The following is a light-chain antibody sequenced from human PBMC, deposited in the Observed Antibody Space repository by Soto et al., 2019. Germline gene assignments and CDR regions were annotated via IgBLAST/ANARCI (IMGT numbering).Light chain of an antibody. J-gene: IGKJ3*01. CDR2: DAS. Sequence: DIQMTQSPSSLSASVGDRVTITCQASQDISNFLNWYQHKSGKSPKLLINDASNLETGVPSRFSGSCSSTYFTFTINSLQPEDVATYYCQQYDSLPLSFGPGTKVEIK. CDR3: QQYDSLPLS. V-gene: IGKV1-33*01. CDR1: QDISNF.